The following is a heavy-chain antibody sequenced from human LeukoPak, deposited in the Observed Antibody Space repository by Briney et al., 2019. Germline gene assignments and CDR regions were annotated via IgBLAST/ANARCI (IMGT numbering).Heavy chain of an antibody. CDR2: ISYDGSNK. D-gene: IGHD3-10*01. CDR3: AREIGGDQDY. J-gene: IGHJ4*02. V-gene: IGHV3-30-3*01. CDR1: GFTFSSYA. Sequence: GGSLRLSCAASGFTFSSYAMHWVRQATGKGLEWVAVISYDGSNKYYADSVKGRFTISRGNSKNTLYLQTNSLRAEDTAVYYCAREIGGDQDYWGQGTLFTVSS.